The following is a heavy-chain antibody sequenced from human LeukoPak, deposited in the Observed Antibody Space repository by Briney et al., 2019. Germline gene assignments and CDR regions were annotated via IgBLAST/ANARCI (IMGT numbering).Heavy chain of an antibody. J-gene: IGHJ4*02. CDR3: ARLSREGYPNYY. CDR1: GFTFSDYY. Sequence: PGGSLRLSCAASGFTFSDYYMSWVRQAPGKGLEWVSYISSSGSTIYYADSVKGRFTISRDNAKNSLYLQMNSLRAEDTAVYYCARLSREGYPNYYWGQGTLVTVSS. D-gene: IGHD5-24*01. CDR2: ISSSGSTI. V-gene: IGHV3-11*01.